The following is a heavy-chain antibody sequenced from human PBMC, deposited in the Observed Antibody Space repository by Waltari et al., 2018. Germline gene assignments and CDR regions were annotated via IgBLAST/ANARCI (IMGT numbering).Heavy chain of an antibody. CDR3: AREHDPKDWYFDL. CDR2: IIPIFGTA. J-gene: IGHJ2*01. Sequence: QVQLVQSGAEVRKPGSQVRFPGRVSGGTSSSSLYAGVRQAPGQGLEWMGGIIPIFGTANYAQKFQGRVTITADESTSTAYMELSSLRSEDTAVYYCAREHDPKDWYFDLWGRGTLVTVSS. CDR1: GGTSSSSL. V-gene: IGHV1-69*12.